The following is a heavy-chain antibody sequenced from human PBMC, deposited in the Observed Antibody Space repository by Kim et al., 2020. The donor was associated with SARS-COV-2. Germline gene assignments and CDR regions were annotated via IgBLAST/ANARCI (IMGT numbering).Heavy chain of an antibody. CDR3: AREGRDYDFWSGFRTTLLGMDV. CDR2: IGTAGDT. D-gene: IGHD3-3*01. CDR1: GFTFSSYD. J-gene: IGHJ6*02. V-gene: IGHV3-13*01. Sequence: GGSLRLSCAASGFTFSSYDMHWVRQATGKGLEWVSAIGTAGDTYYPGSVKGRFTISRENAKNSLYLQMNSLRAGDTAVYYCAREGRDYDFWSGFRTTLLGMDVWGQGTTVTVSS.